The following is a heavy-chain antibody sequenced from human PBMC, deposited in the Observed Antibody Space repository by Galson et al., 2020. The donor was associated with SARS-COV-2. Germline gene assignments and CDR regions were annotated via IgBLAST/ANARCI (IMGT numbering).Heavy chain of an antibody. V-gene: IGHV3-23*01. CDR2: ISGSGATT. Sequence: TGGSLRLSCEVSGFTFSTYAMSWVRQAPGKGLEWVSTISGSGATTYYADSAKGRFTIPKDNPKNTLNLQINHLRVEDTAVYYCAKPSERVSITVVVSSFPEHFDCWGPGTLVTVSS. CDR1: GFTFSTYA. CDR3: AKPSERVSITVVVSSFPEHFDC. J-gene: IGHJ4*02. D-gene: IGHD3-10*01.